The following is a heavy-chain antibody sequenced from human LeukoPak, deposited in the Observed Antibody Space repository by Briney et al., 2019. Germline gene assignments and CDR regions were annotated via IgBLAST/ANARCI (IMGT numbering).Heavy chain of an antibody. CDR1: GFTFSNYW. J-gene: IGHJ4*02. V-gene: IGHV3-74*01. CDR2: IKSDGSST. Sequence: GSLRLSCAASGFTFSNYWMHWVRQAPGKGLVWVSRIKSDGSSTSYADSVKGRFTISRDNSKNTLYLQMNSLRAEDTALYYCAKEGFGWYYYDNWGQGTLVTVSS. D-gene: IGHD2-15*01. CDR3: AKEGFGWYYYDN.